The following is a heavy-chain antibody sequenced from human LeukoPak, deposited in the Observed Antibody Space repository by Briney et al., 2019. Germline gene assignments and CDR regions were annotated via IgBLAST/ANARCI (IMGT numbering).Heavy chain of an antibody. CDR1: GYTFTGYY. Sequence: ASVKVSCKASGYTFTGYYMHWVRQAPGQGLEWMGWINPNSGGTNYAQKFQGRVTMTRDTSISTAYMELSRLRSDGTAVYYCAREAAYYYDSSGYSPFDYWGQGTLVTVSS. V-gene: IGHV1-2*02. CDR3: AREAAYYYDSSGYSPFDY. D-gene: IGHD3-22*01. CDR2: INPNSGGT. J-gene: IGHJ4*02.